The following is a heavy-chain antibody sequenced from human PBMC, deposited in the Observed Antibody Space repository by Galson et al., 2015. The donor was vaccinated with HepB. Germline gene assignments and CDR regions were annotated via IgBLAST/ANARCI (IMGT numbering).Heavy chain of an antibody. J-gene: IGHJ4*02. Sequence: CAISGDSVSSNSAAWNWIRQSPSRGLEWLGRTYYRSKWYNDYAVSVKSRITINPDTSKNQFSLQLNSVTPEDTAVYYCARDRITMVRGVINYYFDYWGQGTLVIVSS. CDR3: ARDRITMVRGVINYYFDY. CDR1: GDSVSSNSAA. V-gene: IGHV6-1*01. D-gene: IGHD3-10*01. CDR2: TYYRSKWYN.